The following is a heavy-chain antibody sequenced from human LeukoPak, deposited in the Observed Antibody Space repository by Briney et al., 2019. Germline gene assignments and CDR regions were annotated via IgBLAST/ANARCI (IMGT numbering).Heavy chain of an antibody. J-gene: IGHJ6*02. CDR3: ARGGVVVAATDYYYYYGMDV. Sequence: ASVKVPCKASGYTFTSYDINWVRQATGQGLEWMGWMNPNSGNTGYAQKFQGRVTMTRNTSISTAYMELSSLRSEDTAVYYCARGGVVVAATDYYYYYGMDVWGQGTTVTVSS. CDR2: MNPNSGNT. CDR1: GYTFTSYD. V-gene: IGHV1-8*01. D-gene: IGHD2-15*01.